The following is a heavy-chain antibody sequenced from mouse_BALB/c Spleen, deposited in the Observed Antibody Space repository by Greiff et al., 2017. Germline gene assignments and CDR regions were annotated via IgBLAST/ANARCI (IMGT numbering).Heavy chain of an antibody. J-gene: IGHJ3*01. CDR1: GFTFTDYY. D-gene: IGHD1-1*02. CDR3: ARGEGGPAWFAY. V-gene: IGHV7-3*02. CDR2: IRNKANGYTT. Sequence: EVKVVESGGGLVQPGGSLRLSCATSGFTFTDYYMSWVRQPPGKALEWLGFIRNKANGYTTEYSASVKGRFTIPRDNSQSILYLQMNTLRAEDSAAYDCARGEGGPAWFAYWGQGTLVTVSA.